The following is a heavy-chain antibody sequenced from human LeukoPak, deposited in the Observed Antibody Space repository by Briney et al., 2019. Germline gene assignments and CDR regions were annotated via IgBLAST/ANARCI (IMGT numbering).Heavy chain of an antibody. D-gene: IGHD5-24*01. CDR2: IYSGGST. CDR1: GFTVSNNY. J-gene: IGHJ4*02. V-gene: IGHV3-53*01. CDR3: ARDPRDGFFDY. Sequence: GGSLRLSCAASGFTVSNNYMSWVRQAPGKGLEWVSVIYSGGSTYYADSVKGRFTISRDDSKNTLYLQMNSLRAEDTAVYYCARDPRDGFFDYWGQGTLVTVSS.